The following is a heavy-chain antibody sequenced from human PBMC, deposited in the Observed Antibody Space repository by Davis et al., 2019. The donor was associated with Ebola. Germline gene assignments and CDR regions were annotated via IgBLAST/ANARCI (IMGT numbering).Heavy chain of an antibody. CDR1: GYFIDSGYY. D-gene: IGHD2-2*01. V-gene: IGHV4-38-2*01. CDR3: AGCPKSRNNFFDY. Sequence: PGGSLRLSCALSGYFIDSGYYWAWIRHTPEKGLEWIGIMFQTTDTFYTPSLKSRATISVDRSKNQFTLNLNFVTAADTAVYYCAGCPKSRNNFFDYWGQGILVTVSS. J-gene: IGHJ4*02. CDR2: MFQTTDT.